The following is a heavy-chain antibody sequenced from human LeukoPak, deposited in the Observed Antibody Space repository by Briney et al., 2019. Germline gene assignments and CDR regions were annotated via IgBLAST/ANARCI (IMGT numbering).Heavy chain of an antibody. D-gene: IGHD4-23*01. V-gene: IGHV1-46*01. CDR2: INPSGGST. CDR3: ARGHYVGGKFYYYMDV. Sequence: ASVKVSCKASGYTFTSYYMHWVRQAPGQGLEWMGIINPSGGSTSYAQKFQGRVTMTRDTSTSTVYMELSSLRSEDTAVYYCARGHYVGGKFYYYMDVWGKGTTVTISS. CDR1: GYTFTSYY. J-gene: IGHJ6*03.